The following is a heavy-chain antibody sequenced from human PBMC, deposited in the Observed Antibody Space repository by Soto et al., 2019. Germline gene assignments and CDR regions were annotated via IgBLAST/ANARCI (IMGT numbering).Heavy chain of an antibody. CDR1: GFTFSEYY. D-gene: IGHD3-22*01. J-gene: IGHJ3*02. CDR2: VSGSSTYI. V-gene: IGHV3-11*06. Sequence: PGGSLRLSCEASGFTFSEYYMSWIRQAPGKGLEWVSYVSGSSTYINYAESVKGRFTISRDNAKNSLYLQMNSLGAEDTALSYCVRDQLYYYDIVGRPLNGFDIWGQGTMVTVSS. CDR3: VRDQLYYYDIVGRPLNGFDI.